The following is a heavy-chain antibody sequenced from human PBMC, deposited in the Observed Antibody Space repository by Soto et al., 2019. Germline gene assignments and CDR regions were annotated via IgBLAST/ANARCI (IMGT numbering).Heavy chain of an antibody. D-gene: IGHD3-10*01. CDR2: VYYTGNT. Sequence: PSETLSLTCTVSGGSISSSSWNWIRQAPGKGLEWIGCVYYTGNTNYNPSLKSRVTMSLDTSKNQFSLKLSSVTAADTAVYYCASQTANFYGSGSYYLPFDYWGQGTLVTVSS. CDR1: GGSISSSS. V-gene: IGHV4-59*01. CDR3: ASQTANFYGSGSYYLPFDY. J-gene: IGHJ4*02.